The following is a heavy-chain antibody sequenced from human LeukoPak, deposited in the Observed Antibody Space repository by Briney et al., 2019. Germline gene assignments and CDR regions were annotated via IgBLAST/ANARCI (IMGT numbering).Heavy chain of an antibody. V-gene: IGHV3-23*01. CDR2: ISGSGGST. D-gene: IGHD3-9*01. Sequence: GGSLRLSCAASGFTFSSYGMSWVRQAPGKGLEWVSAISGSGGSTYYADSVKGRFTISRDNSKSTLYLQMNSLRAEDTAVYYCAKDLGEWYYDILTGYYQTEYFQHWGQGTLVTVSS. CDR1: GFTFSSYG. J-gene: IGHJ1*01. CDR3: AKDLGEWYYDILTGYYQTEYFQH.